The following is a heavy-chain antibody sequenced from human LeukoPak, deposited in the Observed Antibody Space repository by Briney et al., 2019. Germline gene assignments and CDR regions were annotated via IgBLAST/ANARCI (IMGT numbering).Heavy chain of an antibody. CDR2: IYSGGST. V-gene: IGHV3-53*01. J-gene: IGHJ4*02. CDR3: ASTPVVRGVIIKSIQYYFDY. Sequence: GGSLRLSCAASGFTVSSNYMSWVRQAPGKGLERVSVIYSGGSTYYADSVKGRFTISRDNSKNTLYLQMNSLRAEDTAVYYCASTPVVRGVIIKSIQYYFDYWGQGTLVTVSS. CDR1: GFTVSSNY. D-gene: IGHD3-10*01.